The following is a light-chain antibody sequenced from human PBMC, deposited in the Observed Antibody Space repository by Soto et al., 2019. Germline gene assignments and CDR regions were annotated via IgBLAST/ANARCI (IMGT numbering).Light chain of an antibody. J-gene: IGKJ5*01. CDR3: QQRSDSIT. Sequence: EIVLTQSPGTLSLSPGERATLSCRASQSVSSYSLAWYQKKPGQAPRLLIYDASTRAPGIPARFSGRGSGADFTLTISSLEPEDFAVYYCQQRSDSITFGQGTRLEIK. CDR2: DAS. V-gene: IGKV3-11*01. CDR1: QSVSSY.